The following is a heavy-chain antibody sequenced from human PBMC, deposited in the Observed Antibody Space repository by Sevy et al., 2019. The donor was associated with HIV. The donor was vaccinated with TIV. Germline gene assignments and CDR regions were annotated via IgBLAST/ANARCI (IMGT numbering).Heavy chain of an antibody. CDR3: ARQGGIAVARQGGWFDP. CDR2: IYYSGST. D-gene: IGHD6-19*01. V-gene: IGHV4-39*01. Sequence: SESLSLTCTVSGGSISSSSYYCGWIRQPPGKGLEWIGSIYYSGSTYYNPSLKSRVTISVDTSKNQFSLKLSSVTAADKALYYCARQGGIAVARQGGWFDPWGQGTTVTVSS. J-gene: IGHJ5*02. CDR1: GGSISSSSYY.